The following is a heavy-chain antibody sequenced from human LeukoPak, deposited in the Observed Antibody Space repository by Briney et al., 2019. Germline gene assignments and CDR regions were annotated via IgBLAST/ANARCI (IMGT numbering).Heavy chain of an antibody. CDR3: ARDGDYYDSRGDAFDI. Sequence: GGSLRLSCAASGFTFSSYSMNWVRQAPGKGLEWVSSISSTSIYKYYADSVKGRFTISRDNAKNSLYLQMNSLRAEDTAVYYCARDGDYYDSRGDAFDIWGQGAMVTVAS. CDR2: ISSTSIYK. CDR1: GFTFSSYS. J-gene: IGHJ3*02. D-gene: IGHD3-22*01. V-gene: IGHV3-21*01.